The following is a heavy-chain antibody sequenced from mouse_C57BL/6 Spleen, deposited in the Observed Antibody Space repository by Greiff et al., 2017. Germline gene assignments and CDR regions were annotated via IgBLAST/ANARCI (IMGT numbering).Heavy chain of an antibody. V-gene: IGHV1-81*01. CDR1: GYPFTSYG. CDR3: ARGGTTVVAKAMDY. CDR2: IYPSSGTT. Sequence: QVQLQQSGAELARPGASVQLSCKASGYPFTSYGIRWVKQRPGQGLEWIGEIYPSSGTTNYNEKFKGKATLTADKSSSTAYMGLRSLTSEDSAGYFSARGGTTVVAKAMDYWGQGTSVTVSS. J-gene: IGHJ4*01. D-gene: IGHD1-1*01.